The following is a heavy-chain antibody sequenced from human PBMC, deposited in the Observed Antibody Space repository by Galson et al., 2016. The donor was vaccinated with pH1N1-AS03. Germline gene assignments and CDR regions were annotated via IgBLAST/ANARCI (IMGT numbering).Heavy chain of an antibody. V-gene: IGHV1-18*01. CDR1: AYTFTTYG. Sequence: SVTVSCKASAYTFTTYGISWVRQAPGQGLEWMGWISPYNGNTNYAQKLQGRVTMTTDTSTSTAYMELRSLKSDDTAVYYCAREMGIMDAFDIWGQGTMVTVAS. CDR2: ISPYNGNT. CDR3: AREMGIMDAFDI. D-gene: IGHD3-16*01. J-gene: IGHJ3*02.